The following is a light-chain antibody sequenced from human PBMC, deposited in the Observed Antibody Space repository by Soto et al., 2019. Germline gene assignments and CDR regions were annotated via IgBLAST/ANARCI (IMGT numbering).Light chain of an antibody. V-gene: IGLV1-44*01. CDR3: AVWDDSRTGWV. Sequence: QSVLTQPPSASGTPGQRVTISCSGSSSNIGSNNVNWYQQLPGTTPKLLMYSNNQRPSGVPDRFSGSKSGTSASLAISGLQSEAEAYYYCAVWDDSRTGWVFGGGTKLTVL. CDR1: SSNIGSNN. J-gene: IGLJ3*02. CDR2: SNN.